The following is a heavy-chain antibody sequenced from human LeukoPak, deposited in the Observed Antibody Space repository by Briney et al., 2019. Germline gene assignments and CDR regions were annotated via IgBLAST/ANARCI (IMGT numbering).Heavy chain of an antibody. J-gene: IGHJ4*02. Sequence: GGSLRLSCAASGFTFSSYSMNWVRQAPGKGLEWVSSISSSSSYIYYADSVKGRFTISRDNAKNSLYLQMNSLRAEDTAVYCCARGGLVGSPDYWGQGTLVTVSS. CDR2: ISSSSSYI. CDR1: GFTFSSYS. V-gene: IGHV3-21*01. D-gene: IGHD6-19*01. CDR3: ARGGLVGSPDY.